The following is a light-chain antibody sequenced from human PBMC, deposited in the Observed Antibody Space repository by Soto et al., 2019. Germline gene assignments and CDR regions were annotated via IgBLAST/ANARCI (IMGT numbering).Light chain of an antibody. V-gene: IGKV3-15*01. CDR1: PSVSTL. J-gene: IGKJ5*01. CDR3: QPYYDWPIT. CDR2: GAS. Sequence: EIVMTQSPATLSVPTGERATLACRASPSVSTLLAWSQQKPGQAPRLLIYGASTRATGFPARFSGSGSGTEFTLTISSLHSEDFAVYYCQPYYDWPITFGQGTRLEI.